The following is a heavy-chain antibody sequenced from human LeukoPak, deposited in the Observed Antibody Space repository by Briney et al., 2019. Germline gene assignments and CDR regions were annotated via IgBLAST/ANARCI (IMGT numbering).Heavy chain of an antibody. J-gene: IGHJ4*02. V-gene: IGHV3-33*06. Sequence: GRSLRLSCAASGFTFSSYGMHWVRQAPGKGLEWVAVIWYGGSNKYYADSVKGRFTISRDNSKNTLYLQMNSLRAEDTAVYYCAKGIRSSSWYCFDYWGQGTLVSVSS. CDR3: AKGIRSSSWYCFDY. CDR1: GFTFSSYG. D-gene: IGHD6-13*01. CDR2: IWYGGSNK.